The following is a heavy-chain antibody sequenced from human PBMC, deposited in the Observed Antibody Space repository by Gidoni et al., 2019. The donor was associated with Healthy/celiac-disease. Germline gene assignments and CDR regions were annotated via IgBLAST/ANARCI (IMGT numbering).Heavy chain of an antibody. D-gene: IGHD6-13*01. CDR1: SSSSYY. Sequence: SSSSYYWGWIRQPPGKGLEWIGSIYYSGSTYYNPSLKSRVTISVDTSKNQFSLKLSSVTAADTAVYYCGAGPGIAAAAKWSGGQGTLVTVSS. V-gene: IGHV4-39*01. CDR2: IYYSGST. CDR3: GAGPGIAAAAKWS. J-gene: IGHJ4*02.